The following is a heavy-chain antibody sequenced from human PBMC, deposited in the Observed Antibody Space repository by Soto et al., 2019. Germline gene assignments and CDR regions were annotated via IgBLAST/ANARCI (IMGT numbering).Heavy chain of an antibody. CDR2: LNPSGGST. CDR1: GYTFTNFY. J-gene: IGHJ4*02. D-gene: IGHD2-21*02. Sequence: QVQLVQSGAEVKKPGASVKVSCKASGYTFTNFYVHWVRQAPGQGLEWMGRLNPSGGSTSYAQRFQGRVTMTRDTSTNTVYMELRSLRSEDTAVYFCARGGSVVVVTDGFGYWGQGTLVSVSS. CDR3: ARGGSVVVVTDGFGY. V-gene: IGHV1-46*01.